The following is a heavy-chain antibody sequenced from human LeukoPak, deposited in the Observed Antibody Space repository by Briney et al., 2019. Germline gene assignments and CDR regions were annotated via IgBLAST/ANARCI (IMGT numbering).Heavy chain of an antibody. CDR3: AKDMCYDILTGYCPFDY. J-gene: IGHJ4*02. CDR2: VNSDGSST. Sequence: GGSLRLSCAASGFTVSSNYMSWVRQAPGKGLQWVSRVNSDGSSTMYADSVKGRFTISRDNSKNTLYLQMNSLRAEDTAVYYCAKDMCYDILTGYCPFDYWGQGTLVTVSS. V-gene: IGHV3-53*01. CDR1: GFTVSSNY. D-gene: IGHD3-9*01.